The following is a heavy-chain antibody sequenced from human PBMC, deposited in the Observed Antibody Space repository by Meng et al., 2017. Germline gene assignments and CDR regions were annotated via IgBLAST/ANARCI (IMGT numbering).Heavy chain of an antibody. Sequence: YDAVVMKAGGVVKVSRCASGYTFTSYGIICLRQDPGQGLEWLGWISAYKGTTNNAQKLQGSDTMTTDTSASTAYMELRSLRSDDTAVYYCARLLRPYSSSSNFHYWGQGTLVTVSS. D-gene: IGHD6-6*01. CDR1: GYTFTSYG. CDR3: ARLLRPYSSSSNFHY. V-gene: IGHV1-18*01. CDR2: ISAYKGTT. J-gene: IGHJ4*02.